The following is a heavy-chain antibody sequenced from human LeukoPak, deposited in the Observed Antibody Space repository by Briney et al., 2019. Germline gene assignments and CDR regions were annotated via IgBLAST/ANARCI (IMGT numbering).Heavy chain of an antibody. D-gene: IGHD3-10*01. V-gene: IGHV4-34*01. CDR2: INHSGST. CDR3: ARRGIWFGKG. J-gene: IGHJ4*02. CDR1: GGSFSGYY. Sequence: PSETLSLTCAVYGGSFSGYYWSWIRQPPGKGLEWIGEINHSGSTNYNPSLKSRVTISVDTSKNQFSLKLSSVTAADTAVYYCARRGIWFGKGWGQGTLVTVSS.